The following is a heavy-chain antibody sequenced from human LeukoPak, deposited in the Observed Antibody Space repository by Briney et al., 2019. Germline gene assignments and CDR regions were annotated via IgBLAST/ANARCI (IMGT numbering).Heavy chain of an antibody. V-gene: IGHV1-18*01. D-gene: IGHD3-10*01. CDR2: ISAYNGNT. CDR3: ARTGDAVYGSGSYGWFDP. CDR1: GYTFTSYG. Sequence: ASVKVSCKASGYTFTSYGISWVRQAPGQGLEWMGWISAYNGNTNYAQKLQGRVTMTTDTSTSTAYMELRSLRSDDTAVYYCARTGDAVYGSGSYGWFDPWGQGTLVTVSS. J-gene: IGHJ5*02.